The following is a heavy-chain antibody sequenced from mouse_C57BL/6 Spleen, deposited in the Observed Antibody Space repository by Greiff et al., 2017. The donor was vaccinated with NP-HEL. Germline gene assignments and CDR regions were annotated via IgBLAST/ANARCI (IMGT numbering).Heavy chain of an antibody. J-gene: IGHJ1*03. V-gene: IGHV5-17*01. CDR3: AKIYDGYYWYFDV. D-gene: IGHD2-3*01. CDR2: ISSGSSTI. Sequence: DVQLVESGGGLVKPGGSLKLSCAASGFTFSDYGMHWVRQAPEKGLEWVAYISSGSSTIYYADTVKGRFTISRDNAKNTLFLQMTSLRSEDTAMYYCAKIYDGYYWYFDVWGTGTTVTVSS. CDR1: GFTFSDYG.